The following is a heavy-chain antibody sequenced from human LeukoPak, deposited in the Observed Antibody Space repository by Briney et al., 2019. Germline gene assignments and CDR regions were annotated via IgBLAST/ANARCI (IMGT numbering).Heavy chain of an antibody. V-gene: IGHV1-18*01. CDR1: GYTFTSYG. Sequence: GASVKVSCKSSGYTFTSYGISWVRQGPGRGLEWMGWISAYNGNTNYAQKLQGRVTMTTDTSTSTAYMELRSLRSDDTAVYYCARLVGRELLGDYWGQGTLVTVSS. J-gene: IGHJ4*02. D-gene: IGHD1-26*01. CDR3: ARLVGRELLGDY. CDR2: ISAYNGNT.